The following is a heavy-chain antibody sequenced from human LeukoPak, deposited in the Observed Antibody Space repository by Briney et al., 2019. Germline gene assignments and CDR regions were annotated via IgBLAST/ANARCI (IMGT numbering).Heavy chain of an antibody. V-gene: IGHV1-18*01. CDR1: GYTFTSYG. CDR3: ARDLYGSGWYFFDY. Sequence: ASVKVSCKASGYTFTSYGISWVRQAPGQGLEWIGWIGAYNGNTNYAQKLQGRVTMTTDTSTSTAYMELRSLRSDDTAVYYCARDLYGSGWYFFDYWGQGTLVTVSS. CDR2: IGAYNGNT. J-gene: IGHJ4*02. D-gene: IGHD6-19*01.